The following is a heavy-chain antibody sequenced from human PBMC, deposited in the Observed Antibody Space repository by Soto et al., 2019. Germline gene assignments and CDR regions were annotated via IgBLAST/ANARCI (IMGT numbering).Heavy chain of an antibody. CDR1: GFTFTSHA. V-gene: IGHV1-3*01. J-gene: IGHJ6*02. CDR3: ARSSFYGSGSWDYYGLDV. D-gene: IGHD3-10*01. CDR2: INAGNGNA. Sequence: QVQLVQSGAEVKKPGASVKVSCKASGFTFTSHAIQWVRQAPGQRLEWMGGINAGNGNAKYSQRFQGRVTIVRDTSARIAYMELSSLRSEDTAVYYCARSSFYGSGSWDYYGLDVWGQGTTVTVSS.